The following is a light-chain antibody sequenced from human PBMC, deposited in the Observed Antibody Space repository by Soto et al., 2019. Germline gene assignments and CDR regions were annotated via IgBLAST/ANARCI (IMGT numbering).Light chain of an antibody. V-gene: IGLV2-14*03. Sequence: QSVLTQPASVSGSPGQSITISCTGTSSDIGAYDHVSWYQQYPGKAPKLMIYEVSNRPSGVSYRFSGSKSGNTASLTISGLQAEDEAHYYCSSYTTSSTWVFGGGTKLTVL. CDR1: SSDIGAYDH. J-gene: IGLJ3*02. CDR2: EVS. CDR3: SSYTTSSTWV.